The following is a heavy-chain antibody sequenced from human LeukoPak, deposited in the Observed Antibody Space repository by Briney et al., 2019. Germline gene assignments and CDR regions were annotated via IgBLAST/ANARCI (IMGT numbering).Heavy chain of an antibody. CDR1: GFTFSTYW. J-gene: IGHJ4*02. D-gene: IGHD4-11*01. CDR3: ARDNYIVDY. Sequence: GGSLRLSCAASGFTFSTYWMHWVRQAPGKGLVWVSRINSDGSRAYYADSVKGRFTISRDNAKNTLYLQMSSLRAEDTAVFYCARDNYIVDYWGQGTLVTVSS. V-gene: IGHV3-74*01. CDR2: INSDGSRA.